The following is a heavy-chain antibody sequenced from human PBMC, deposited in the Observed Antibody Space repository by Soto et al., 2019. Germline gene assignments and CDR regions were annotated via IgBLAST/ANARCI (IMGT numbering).Heavy chain of an antibody. CDR2: IIPIFGTA. V-gene: IGHV1-69*13. CDR1: GGTFSSYA. D-gene: IGHD3-16*01. CDR3: AMITFGGVTDSVPEYGMDV. Sequence: ASVKVSCKASGGTFSSYAISWVRQAPGQGLEWMGGIIPIFGTANYAQKFQGRVTITADESTSTAYMELSSLRSEDTAVYYCAMITFGGVTDSVPEYGMDVWGQGTTVTVSS. J-gene: IGHJ6*02.